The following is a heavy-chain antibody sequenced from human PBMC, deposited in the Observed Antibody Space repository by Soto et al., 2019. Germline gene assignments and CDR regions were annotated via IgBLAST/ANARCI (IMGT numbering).Heavy chain of an antibody. J-gene: IGHJ4*02. D-gene: IGHD2-15*01. V-gene: IGHV3-23*01. Sequence: GGSLRLSCAASGFTFSSYSMSWVRQAPGKGLEWVSAISGSGGSTYYADSVKGRFTISRDNSKNTLYLQMNSLRAEDTAVYYCAKAFGYCSGGSCYYDYWGQGTLVTVSS. CDR1: GFTFSSYS. CDR2: ISGSGGST. CDR3: AKAFGYCSGGSCYYDY.